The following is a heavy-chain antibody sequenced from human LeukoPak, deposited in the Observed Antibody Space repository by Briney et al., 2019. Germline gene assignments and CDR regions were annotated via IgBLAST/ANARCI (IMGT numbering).Heavy chain of an antibody. CDR2: INHSGST. CDR1: DWSFSGYF. D-gene: IGHD5-18*01. CDR3: ARQGRGYSYGSADY. Sequence: SETLSLTCAVYDWSFSGYFWSWIRQPPGRGLEWIGEINHSGSTNYNPSLKSRITMSLDTSKNQFSLKLSSVTAADTAVYYCARQGRGYSYGSADYWGQGTLVTVSS. V-gene: IGHV4-34*01. J-gene: IGHJ4*02.